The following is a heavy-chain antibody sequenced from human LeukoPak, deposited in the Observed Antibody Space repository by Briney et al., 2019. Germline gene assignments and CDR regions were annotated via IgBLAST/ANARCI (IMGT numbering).Heavy chain of an antibody. CDR2: IIPIFGTA. J-gene: IGHJ5*02. CDR3: ARDGVTMVRGATTYNWFDP. CDR1: GGTFSSYA. V-gene: IGHV1-69*05. D-gene: IGHD3-10*01. Sequence: ASVKVSCKASGGTFSSYAISWVRQAPGQGLEWMGGIIPIFGTANYAQKSQGRVTITTDESTSTAYMELSSLRSEDTAVYYCARDGVTMVRGATTYNWFDPWGQGTLVTVSS.